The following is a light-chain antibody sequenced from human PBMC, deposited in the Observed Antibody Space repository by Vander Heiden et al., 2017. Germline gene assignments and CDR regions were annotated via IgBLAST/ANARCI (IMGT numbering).Light chain of an antibody. Sequence: QSVLTQPPSVSGPPGQRVTISCTGSRPNIGAGYDVHWYQQLPGTVPKLLIYGNDKRPSGVPDRFSGSKSGTSASLAITGLQAEDEADFYCQSYDSSLRGWVFGGGTKLTVL. V-gene: IGLV1-40*01. CDR1: RPNIGAGYD. J-gene: IGLJ3*02. CDR2: GND. CDR3: QSYDSSLRGWV.